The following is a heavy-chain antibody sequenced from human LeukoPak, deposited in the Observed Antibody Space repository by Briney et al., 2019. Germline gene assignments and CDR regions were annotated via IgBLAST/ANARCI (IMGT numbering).Heavy chain of an antibody. J-gene: IGHJ3*02. CDR2: ISSSSSYI. V-gene: IGHV3-21*01. CDR1: GFTFSSYS. CDR3: ARDKVPRTLAFDI. D-gene: IGHD2-2*01. Sequence: PGGSLRLSCAASGFTFSSYSMNWVRQAPGKGLEWVSSISSSSSYIYYADSVKGRFTISRDNAKNSLYLQMDSLRAEDTAVYYCARDKVPRTLAFDIWGQGTMVTVSS.